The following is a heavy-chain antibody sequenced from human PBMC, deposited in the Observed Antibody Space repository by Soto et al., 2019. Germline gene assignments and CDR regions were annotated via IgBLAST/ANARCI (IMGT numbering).Heavy chain of an antibody. Sequence: ETLSLTCTVSGGSISSSSYYWGWIRQPPGKGLEWIGSIYYSGSTYYNPSLKSRVTISVDTSKNQFSLKLSSVTAADTAVYYCARRYCSSTSCYSDYYYYYGMDVWGQGTTVTVSS. V-gene: IGHV4-39*01. J-gene: IGHJ6*02. CDR1: GGSISSSSYY. CDR3: ARRYCSSTSCYSDYYYYYGMDV. D-gene: IGHD2-2*01. CDR2: IYYSGST.